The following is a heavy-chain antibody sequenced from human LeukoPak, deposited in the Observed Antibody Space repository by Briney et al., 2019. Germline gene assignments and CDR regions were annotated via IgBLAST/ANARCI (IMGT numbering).Heavy chain of an antibody. CDR2: INHSGST. CDR3: ARVTEFPRRGYDDNDAFDI. D-gene: IGHD5-12*01. CDR1: GGSFSGYY. J-gene: IGHJ3*02. V-gene: IGHV4-34*01. Sequence: SETLSLTCAVYGGSFSGYYWSWIRQPPGKGLEWIGEINHSGSTNYNPSLKSRVTISVDTSKNQFSLKLSSVTAADTAVYYCARVTEFPRRGYDDNDAFDIWGQGTMVTVSS.